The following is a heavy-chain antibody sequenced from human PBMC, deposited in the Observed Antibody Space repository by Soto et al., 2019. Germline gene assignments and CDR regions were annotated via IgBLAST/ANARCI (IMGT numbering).Heavy chain of an antibody. D-gene: IGHD3-3*01. CDR3: ARDDYDFWSGYHYYFDY. V-gene: IGHV1-18*01. Sequence: GASVKVSCKASGYTFTSYGISWVRQAPGQGLEWMGWISAYNGNTNYAQKLQGRVTMTTDTSTSTAYMELRSLRSDDTAVYYCARDDYDFWSGYHYYFDYWGQGTLVTSPQ. CDR2: ISAYNGNT. CDR1: GYTFTSYG. J-gene: IGHJ4*02.